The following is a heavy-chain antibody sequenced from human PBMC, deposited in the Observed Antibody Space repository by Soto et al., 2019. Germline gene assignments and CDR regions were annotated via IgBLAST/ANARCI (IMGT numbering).Heavy chain of an antibody. Sequence: EVQLVESGGGLVQPGGSLRLSCAASGFTFSSYWMHWVRQAPGKGLVWVSRINSDGSSTSYADSVKGRFTISRDNAKNTPDLQMNSPTADDTAVYYCGRGDFWSGSVRFDPWGQGTIVTVSS. V-gene: IGHV3-74*01. CDR3: GRGDFWSGSVRFDP. D-gene: IGHD3-3*01. CDR2: INSDGSST. CDR1: GFTFSSYW. J-gene: IGHJ5*01.